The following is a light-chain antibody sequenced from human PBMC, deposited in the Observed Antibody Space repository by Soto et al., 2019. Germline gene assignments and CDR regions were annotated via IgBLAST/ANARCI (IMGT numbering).Light chain of an antibody. Sequence: SYELTQPLSVSVALGQTARITCGGNNIGSKGVHWYQQKPGQAPVMVVYDDSDRPSGIPERFSGSNSGNTATLTISRVEAGDEADYFCQVWDPSDPYVVFGGGTKLTVL. J-gene: IGLJ2*01. CDR2: DDS. CDR1: NIGSKG. CDR3: QVWDPSDPYVV. V-gene: IGLV3-21*02.